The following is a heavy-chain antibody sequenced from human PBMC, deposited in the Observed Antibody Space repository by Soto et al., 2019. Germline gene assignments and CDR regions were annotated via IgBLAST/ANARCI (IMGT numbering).Heavy chain of an antibody. CDR2: IKQDGSEK. CDR1: IGCR. D-gene: IGHD3-10*01. V-gene: IGHV3-7*01. J-gene: IGHJ4*02. Sequence: IGCRLSWVGQAPGKGLEWVANIKQDGSEKYYVDSVKGRFTISRDNAKNSLYLQMNSLRAEYTAAYYCTRDLVGSYWGQRTLVSVSS. CDR3: TRDLVGSY.